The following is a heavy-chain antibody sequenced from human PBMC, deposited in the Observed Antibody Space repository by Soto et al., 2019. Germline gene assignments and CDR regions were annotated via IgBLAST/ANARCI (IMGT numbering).Heavy chain of an antibody. CDR3: ASQLTKDFWSGYYYMDV. CDR2: IYYSGST. CDR1: GGSISSYY. V-gene: IGHV4-59*08. J-gene: IGHJ6*03. Sequence: SETLSLTCTVSGGSISSYYWSWIRQPPGKGLEWIGYIYYSGSTNYNPSLKSRVTISVDTSKNQFSLKLSSVTAADTAVYYCASQLTKDFWSGYYYMDVWGKGTTVTVSS. D-gene: IGHD3-3*01.